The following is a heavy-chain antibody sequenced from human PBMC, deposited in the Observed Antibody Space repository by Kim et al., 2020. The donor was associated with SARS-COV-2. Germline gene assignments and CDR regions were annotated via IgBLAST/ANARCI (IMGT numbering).Heavy chain of an antibody. CDR3: ARDQEDYGGSIDY. CDR2: ISSSSSTI. Sequence: GGSLRLSCAASGFTFSSYNMNWVRQAPGKGLEWVSYISSSSSTIYYADSVKGRFTISRDNAKNSLYLQMNSLRAEDTAVYYCARDQEDYGGSIDYWGQGTLVTVSS. V-gene: IGHV3-48*04. D-gene: IGHD4-17*01. CDR1: GFTFSSYN. J-gene: IGHJ4*02.